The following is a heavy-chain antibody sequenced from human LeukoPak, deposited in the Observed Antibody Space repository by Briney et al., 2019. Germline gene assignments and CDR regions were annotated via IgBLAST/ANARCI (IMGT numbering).Heavy chain of an antibody. V-gene: IGHV4-4*07. D-gene: IGHD5-18*01. CDR2: IYTTGRA. CDR1: ADSINSYY. J-gene: IGHJ4*02. Sequence: SETLSLTCTVSADSINSYYWGWVRQPAGRGLEWIGRIYTTGRADYDPSLQSRVTMSVDTSQKQFSLNLRSMTAADTAFYFRARHGYTASHFFLDYWSQGTLVTVSS. CDR3: ARHGYTASHFFLDY.